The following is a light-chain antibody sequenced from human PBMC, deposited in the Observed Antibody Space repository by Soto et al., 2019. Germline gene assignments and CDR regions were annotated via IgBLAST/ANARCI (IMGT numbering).Light chain of an antibody. V-gene: IGKV3-15*01. CDR2: GAS. CDR1: QSISST. J-gene: IGKJ2*01. Sequence: EIVMTQSPATLSVSPGERATLSCRASQSISSTLAWYQQKPGQAPRLLIYGASVRATGIPARFSGSGSGTEFTITISSLQSEDFAVYYCQKYNNWPPAACGQGTKLEIK. CDR3: QKYNNWPPAA.